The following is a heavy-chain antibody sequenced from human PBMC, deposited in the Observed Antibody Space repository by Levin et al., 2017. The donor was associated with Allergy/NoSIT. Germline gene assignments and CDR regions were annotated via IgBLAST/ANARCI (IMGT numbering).Heavy chain of an antibody. CDR1: GFIFDDYV. V-gene: IGHV3-9*01. Sequence: GGSLRLSCAASGFIFDDYVMHWVRQAPGKGLEWVSGITWNDDTIGYVDSVQGRFIISRDNAKNALYLEMESLRAEDTATYYCAREASGEGLYYFYCGFDVWGQGTTVTVSS. CDR2: ITWNDDTI. J-gene: IGHJ6*02. D-gene: IGHD4-17*01. CDR3: AREASGEGLYYFYCGFDV.